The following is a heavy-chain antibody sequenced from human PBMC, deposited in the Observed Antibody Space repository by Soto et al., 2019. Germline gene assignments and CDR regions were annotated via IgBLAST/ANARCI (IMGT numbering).Heavy chain of an antibody. Sequence: PSETLSLTCTVSGGSISSSSYYWGWIRHPPGKGLEWIGSIYNSGSTYYNPSLKSRVTISVDTSKNQFSLKLSSVTAAYTAVYYCAKGGSGSYSNAFDSWGQGTMVT. CDR1: GGSISSSSYY. CDR2: IYNSGST. CDR3: AKGGSGSYSNAFDS. V-gene: IGHV4-39*01. D-gene: IGHD3-10*01. J-gene: IGHJ3*02.